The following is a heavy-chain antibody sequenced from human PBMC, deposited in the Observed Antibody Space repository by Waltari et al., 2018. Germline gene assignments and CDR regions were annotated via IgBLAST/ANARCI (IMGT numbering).Heavy chain of an antibody. CDR3: ARDWTTMVRGVPDWFDP. Sequence: QVQLQESGPGLVKPSETLYLTCTVSGGSISSYYWSWIRQPAGKGLEWIGRIYTSGSTNYNPSLKSRVTMSVDTSKNQFSLKLSSVTAADTAVYYCARDWTTMVRGVPDWFDPWGQGTLVTVSS. CDR1: GGSISSYY. CDR2: IYTSGST. V-gene: IGHV4-4*07. J-gene: IGHJ5*02. D-gene: IGHD3-10*01.